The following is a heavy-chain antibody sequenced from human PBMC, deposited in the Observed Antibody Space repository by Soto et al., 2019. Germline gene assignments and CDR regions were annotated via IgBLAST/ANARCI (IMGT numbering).Heavy chain of an antibody. CDR3: ARDLSPSRWAGGRGMDV. CDR1: GFTFSSYG. CDR2: IWYDGSNK. J-gene: IGHJ6*04. D-gene: IGHD3-10*01. V-gene: IGHV3-33*01. Sequence: QVQLVESGGGVVQPGRSLRLSCAASGFTFSSYGMHWVRQAPGKGLEWVAVIWYDGSNKYYADSVKGRFTISRDNSKNTLYLQMNGLRAEDTAVYYCARDLSPSRWAGGRGMDVWGKGTTVTVSS.